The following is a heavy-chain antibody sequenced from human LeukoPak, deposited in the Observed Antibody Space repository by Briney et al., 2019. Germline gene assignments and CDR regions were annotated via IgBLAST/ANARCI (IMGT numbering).Heavy chain of an antibody. Sequence: GGSLRLSCAASGFTFSRYAMSWVRQAPGKGLDWVSTLSGSGISTYYADSVKGRFTISRDNSKNTLYLQMNSLRAEDTAIYFCAKDLGSSWTRFDYWGQGTLVTVSS. V-gene: IGHV3-23*01. J-gene: IGHJ4*02. CDR3: AKDLGSSWTRFDY. D-gene: IGHD3-16*02. CDR2: LSGSGIST. CDR1: GFTFSRYA.